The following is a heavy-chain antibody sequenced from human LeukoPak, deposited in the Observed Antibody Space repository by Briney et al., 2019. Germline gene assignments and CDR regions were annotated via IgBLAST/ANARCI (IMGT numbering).Heavy chain of an antibody. CDR3: ARGAAGFDY. D-gene: IGHD6-13*01. Sequence: GGSLRLSCAASRFTFSSFAMHWVRQAPGNGLEWVAVISYDGSTQYYADFVKGRFTISRDNSKNTLYLQMNRLREDDTAIYYCARGAAGFDYWGQGTLVTVSS. J-gene: IGHJ4*02. CDR1: RFTFSSFA. CDR2: ISYDGSTQ. V-gene: IGHV3-30*04.